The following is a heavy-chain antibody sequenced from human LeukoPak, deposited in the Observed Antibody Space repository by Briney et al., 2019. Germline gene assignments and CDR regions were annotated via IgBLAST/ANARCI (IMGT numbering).Heavy chain of an antibody. CDR3: AKDLNSGSYRFSYVMDV. D-gene: IGHD3-10*01. Sequence: GGSLRLSCAASGFTFDDYAMHWVRQAPGKGLEWVSLISWGIGSTYYADSVKGRFTISRDNSKNSLYLQMNSLRTEDTALYYCAKDLNSGSYRFSYVMDVWGQGTTVTVSS. CDR2: ISWGIGST. CDR1: GFTFDDYA. V-gene: IGHV3-43*02. J-gene: IGHJ6*02.